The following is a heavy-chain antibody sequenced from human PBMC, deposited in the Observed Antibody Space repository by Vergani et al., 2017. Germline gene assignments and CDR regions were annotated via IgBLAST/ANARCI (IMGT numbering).Heavy chain of an antibody. CDR2: IYSGGST. D-gene: IGHD3-22*01. CDR1: GFTVSSNY. J-gene: IGHJ5*02. V-gene: IGHV3-66*02. CDR3: ARGPRLSYYDSSGYP. Sequence: EVQLVESGGGLVQPGGSLRLSCAASGFTVSSNYMSWVRQAPGKGLEWVSVIYSGGSTYYADSVKGRFTISRDNSKNTLYLQMNSLRAEDTAVYYCARGPRLSYYDSSGYPWGQGTLVTVSS.